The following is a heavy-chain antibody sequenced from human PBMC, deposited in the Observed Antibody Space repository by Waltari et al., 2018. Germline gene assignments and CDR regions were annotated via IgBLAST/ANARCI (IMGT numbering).Heavy chain of an antibody. Sequence: QAQLQESGPGLVKPSDTLSLTCAVSGFSISSTNWWVWIRQPPGKGLEWIGYIYYKGTTYYNPSLKSRVTMSVDTSKNQFSLKLASVTAVDTAMYYCAKKVDGRNWFDPWGQGTLVIVSS. CDR3: AKKVDGRNWFDP. CDR1: GFSISSTNW. V-gene: IGHV4-28*07. CDR2: IYYKGTT. J-gene: IGHJ5*02. D-gene: IGHD1-26*01.